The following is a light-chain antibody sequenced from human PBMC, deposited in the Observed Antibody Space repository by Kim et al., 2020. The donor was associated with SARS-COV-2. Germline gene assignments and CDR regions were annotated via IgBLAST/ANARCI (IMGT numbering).Light chain of an antibody. CDR3: HVWDSSSDHVV. Sequence: APGKTARITCGGNNIGSKSVHWYQQKPGQAPVLVIYYDSDRPSGIPARFSGSNSGNTATLTISRVEAGDEADYYCHVWDSSSDHVVFGGGTQLTVL. CDR1: NIGSKS. V-gene: IGLV3-21*04. CDR2: YDS. J-gene: IGLJ2*01.